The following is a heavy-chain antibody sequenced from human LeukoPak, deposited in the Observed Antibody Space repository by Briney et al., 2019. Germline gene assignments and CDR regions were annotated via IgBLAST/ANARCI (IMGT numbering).Heavy chain of an antibody. D-gene: IGHD3-16*02. Sequence: ASVKVSCKAFGYTFTSNYMHWVRQAPGQGPEWMGVISPSGGSTTYAQKFQGRVTLTRDMSTSTDYLELSSLRSEDTAVYYCARDLYRRDDYWGQGTLVTVSS. V-gene: IGHV1-46*01. J-gene: IGHJ4*02. CDR1: GYTFTSNY. CDR3: ARDLYRRDDY. CDR2: ISPSGGST.